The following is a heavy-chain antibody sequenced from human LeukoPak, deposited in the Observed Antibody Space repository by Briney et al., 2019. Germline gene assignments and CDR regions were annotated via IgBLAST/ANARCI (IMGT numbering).Heavy chain of an antibody. CDR2: IYET. CDR3: ANLIGGDFAFDV. Sequence: GESLKISCEGSGHSFTSYWIGWVRQMPGKGLEWMGTIYETRYSPSFQGQVTISVDKFISTAYLQWSSLKASDTAMYYCANLIGGDFAFDVWGQGTMVTVSS. D-gene: IGHD2-21*02. CDR1: GHSFTSYW. J-gene: IGHJ3*01. V-gene: IGHV5-51*01.